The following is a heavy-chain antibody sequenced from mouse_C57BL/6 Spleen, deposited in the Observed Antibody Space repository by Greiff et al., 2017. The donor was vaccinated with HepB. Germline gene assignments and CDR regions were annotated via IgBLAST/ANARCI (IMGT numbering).Heavy chain of an antibody. CDR3: ARGGLSTTVSGVDAMDY. Sequence: QVQLKQSGAELMKPGASVKLSCKATGYTFTGYWIEWVKQRPGHGLEWIGEILPGSGSTNYNEKFKGKATFTADTSSNTAYMQLSSLTTEDSAIYYCARGGLSTTVSGVDAMDYWGQGTSVTVSS. CDR2: ILPGSGST. CDR1: GYTFTGYW. V-gene: IGHV1-9*01. J-gene: IGHJ4*01. D-gene: IGHD1-1*01.